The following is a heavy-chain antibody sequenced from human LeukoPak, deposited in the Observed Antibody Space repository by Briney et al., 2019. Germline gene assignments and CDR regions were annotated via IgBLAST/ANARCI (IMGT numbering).Heavy chain of an antibody. V-gene: IGHV4-4*07. D-gene: IGHD2-15*01. CDR1: GGSISSYY. J-gene: IGHJ6*03. CDR2: IYTSGST. CDR3: ARVVVVVAATVYYYMDV. Sequence: SETLSLTCTVSGGSISSYYWSWIRQPAGKGLEWIGRIYTSGSTNYNPSLKSRVTISVDTSKNQFSLKLSSVTAADTAVYYCARVVVVVAATVYYYMDVWGKGTTVTISS.